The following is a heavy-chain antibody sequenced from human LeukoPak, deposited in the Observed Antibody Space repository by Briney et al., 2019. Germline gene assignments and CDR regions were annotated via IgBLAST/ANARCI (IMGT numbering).Heavy chain of an antibody. V-gene: IGHV3-21*01. Sequence: GGSLRLSCAASGFTFSSYSTNWVRQAPGKGLEWVSSISSSSSYIYYADSVKGRFTISRDNAKNSLYLQMNSLRAEDTAVYYCARVGADCSGDRCYWTYDAFDIWGQGTMVTVSS. CDR3: ARVGADCSGDRCYWTYDAFDI. J-gene: IGHJ3*02. CDR2: ISSSSSYI. D-gene: IGHD2-15*01. CDR1: GFTFSSYS.